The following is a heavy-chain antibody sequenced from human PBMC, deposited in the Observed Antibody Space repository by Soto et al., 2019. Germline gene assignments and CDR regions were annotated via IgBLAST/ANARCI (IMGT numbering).Heavy chain of an antibody. J-gene: IGHJ6*02. V-gene: IGHV3-15*07. D-gene: IGHD3-3*01. CDR1: GFTFSNAW. Sequence: EVQLVESGGGLVKPGGSLRLSCAASGFTFSNAWMNWVRQAPGKGLEWVGRIKSKTDGGTTDYAAPVKGRFTISREDSKNTXXLXMXXLKTEDTAVYYCTSPRDYDFWSGYLYNYYYYGMDVWGQGTTVTVSS. CDR3: TSPRDYDFWSGYLYNYYYYGMDV. CDR2: IKSKTDGGTT.